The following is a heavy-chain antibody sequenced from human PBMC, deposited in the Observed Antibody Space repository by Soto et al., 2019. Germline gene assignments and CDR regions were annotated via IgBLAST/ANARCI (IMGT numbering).Heavy chain of an antibody. V-gene: IGHV4-59*08. CDR2: IYYGGST. Sequence: SETLSLTCTVSGGSISSYYWSWIRQPPGKGLEWIGYIYYGGSTTYNPSLKSRVTISGDTSKNQFSLKLNSVTAADTAVYYCARTVIGGFDYWGQGTLVTVSS. CDR3: ARTVIGGFDY. CDR1: GGSISSYY. J-gene: IGHJ4*02. D-gene: IGHD3-16*02.